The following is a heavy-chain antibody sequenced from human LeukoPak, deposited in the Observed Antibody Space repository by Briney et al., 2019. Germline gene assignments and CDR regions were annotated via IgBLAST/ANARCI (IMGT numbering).Heavy chain of an antibody. CDR2: ISAGGGGT. Sequence: GGSLRLSCGASGFTFSTYAMTWVRQAPGKGLEWVSSISAGGGGTSNADSVKGRFTISRDNSKNTLYLQMNSLRAEDTAVYYCAKTGRGGMTGAFDIWGQGTMVTVSS. J-gene: IGHJ3*02. CDR3: AKTGRGGMTGAFDI. V-gene: IGHV3-23*01. CDR1: GFTFSTYA. D-gene: IGHD3-10*01.